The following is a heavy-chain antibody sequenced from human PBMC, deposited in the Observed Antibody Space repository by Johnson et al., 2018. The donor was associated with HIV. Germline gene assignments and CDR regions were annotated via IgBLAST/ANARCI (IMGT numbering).Heavy chain of an antibody. V-gene: IGHV3-30*03. Sequence: QVQLVESGGGVVQPGRSLRLSCAASGFSFSSYGMHWVRQAPGKGLEWVAVISFDGSTKYYADSVKGRFPVSSDYSENTLYLQMKSLIAEDTAVYYCARGLWLTPDVFDVWGQGTMVTVSS. CDR2: ISFDGSTK. D-gene: IGHD6-19*01. CDR1: GFSFSSYG. CDR3: ARGLWLTPDVFDV. J-gene: IGHJ3*01.